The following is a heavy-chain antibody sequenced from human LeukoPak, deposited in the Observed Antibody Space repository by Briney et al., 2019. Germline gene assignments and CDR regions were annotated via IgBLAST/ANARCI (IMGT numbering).Heavy chain of an antibody. CDR3: ARGGGVDILTGFQY. Sequence: ASVKVSCKASGYTFTSYGISWVRQAPGQGLEWMGWISAYNGNTNYARKFQGRVTITADQSTSTAYMELSSLRSEDTAVYYCARGGGVDILTGFQYWGQGTLVTVSS. J-gene: IGHJ4*02. D-gene: IGHD3-9*01. CDR2: ISAYNGNT. CDR1: GYTFTSYG. V-gene: IGHV1-18*01.